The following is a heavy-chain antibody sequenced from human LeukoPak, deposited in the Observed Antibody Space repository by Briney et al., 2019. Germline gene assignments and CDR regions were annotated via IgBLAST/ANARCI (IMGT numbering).Heavy chain of an antibody. D-gene: IGHD6-6*01. V-gene: IGHV4-38-2*02. CDR1: GYSISSGYY. J-gene: IGHJ6*03. Sequence: SETLSLTCTVSGYSISSGYYWGWIRQPPGKGLERIGSIYHSGSTYYNPSLKSRVTISVDTSKNQFSLKLSSVTAADTAVYYCARARFGAARPYYYMDVWGKGTTVTVSS. CDR3: ARARFGAARPYYYMDV. CDR2: IYHSGST.